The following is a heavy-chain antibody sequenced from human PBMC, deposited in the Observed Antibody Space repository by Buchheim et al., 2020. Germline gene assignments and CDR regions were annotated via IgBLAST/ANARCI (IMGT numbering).Heavy chain of an antibody. CDR1: GFSFSSYW. V-gene: IGHV3-7*03. CDR2: IKQDGSEK. CDR3: ASKVVPHY. Sequence: EVQLVESGGGLVQPGGSLRLSCAASGFSFSSYWMTWVRQAPGKGLEWVANIKQDGSEKHYVDSVKGRFTISRDNAESLMFLQMDSLRAEDAAVYYCASKVVPHYWGQGTL. D-gene: IGHD2-15*01. J-gene: IGHJ4*02.